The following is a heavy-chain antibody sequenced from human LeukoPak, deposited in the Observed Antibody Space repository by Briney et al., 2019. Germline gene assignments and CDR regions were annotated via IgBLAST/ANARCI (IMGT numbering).Heavy chain of an antibody. CDR2: ISYDGSNK. CDR1: GFTFSSYA. CDR3: AKGTVTT. D-gene: IGHD4-17*01. Sequence: PGGSLRLSCAASGFTFSSYAMHWVRQAPGKGLEWVAVISYDGSNKYYADSVKGRFTISRDNSKNTLYLQMNSLRAEDTAVYYCAKGTVTTWGQGTLVTVSS. J-gene: IGHJ4*02. V-gene: IGHV3-30*04.